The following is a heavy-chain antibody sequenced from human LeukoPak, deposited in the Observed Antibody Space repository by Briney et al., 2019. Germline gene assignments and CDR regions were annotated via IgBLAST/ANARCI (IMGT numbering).Heavy chain of an antibody. V-gene: IGHV4-61*01. CDR3: ARATGYCTNGVCLFDY. J-gene: IGHJ4*02. D-gene: IGHD2-8*01. CDR2: IYYSGST. Sequence: PSETLSLTCTVSGGSVSSGSYYWSWIRQPPGKGLEWIGYIYYSGSTNYNPSLKSRVTISVDTSKNQFSLKLSSVTAADTAVYYCARATGYCTNGVCLFDYWGQGTLVTVPS. CDR1: GGSVSSGSYY.